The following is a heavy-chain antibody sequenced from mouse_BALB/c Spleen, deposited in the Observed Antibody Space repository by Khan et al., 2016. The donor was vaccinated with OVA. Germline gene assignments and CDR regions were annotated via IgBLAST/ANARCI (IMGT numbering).Heavy chain of an antibody. CDR2: ISTYYGDV. V-gene: IGHV1S137*01. CDR3: ARGGKFAY. D-gene: IGHD1-1*02. Sequence: QVQLQQPGAELVRPGVSVKISCKGSGYTFTDYAMHWVKQSHAKSLEWIGVISTYYGDVDYSQKFKGKATMTVDRSYSTAYMELARLTSEDSAIYYCARGGKFAYWGQGTLVTVSA. J-gene: IGHJ3*01. CDR1: GYTFTDYA.